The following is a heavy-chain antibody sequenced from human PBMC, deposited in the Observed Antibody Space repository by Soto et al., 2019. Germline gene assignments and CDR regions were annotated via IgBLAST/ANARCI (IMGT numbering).Heavy chain of an antibody. D-gene: IGHD2-15*01. CDR2: VNPNSGNT. Sequence: WASVKVSCKASGYTFTSYDINWVRQATGQGLEWMGWVNPNSGNTGYAQKFQGRVTLTRNTSISTAYMELSSLRSEDTAVYYCARGGYCSGGSCYPYDAFDIWGQGTMVTVSS. V-gene: IGHV1-8*01. J-gene: IGHJ3*02. CDR3: ARGGYCSGGSCYPYDAFDI. CDR1: GYTFTSYD.